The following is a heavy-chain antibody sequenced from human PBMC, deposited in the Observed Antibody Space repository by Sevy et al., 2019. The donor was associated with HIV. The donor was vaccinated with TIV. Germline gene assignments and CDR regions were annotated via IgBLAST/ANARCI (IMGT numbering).Heavy chain of an antibody. J-gene: IGHJ4*02. V-gene: IGHV4-59*08. CDR2: IYYNGHI. Sequence: SESLSLTSTVSGGSITSLYWNWIRQPPGKGLEWIANIYYNGHINYNPSLKSRVTSSLDTSKNQFSLRLSSVTAADTAMYYCAGENAWGRGYSWGQGTLVTVSS. CDR3: AGENAWGRGYS. D-gene: IGHD1-26*01. CDR1: GGSITSLY.